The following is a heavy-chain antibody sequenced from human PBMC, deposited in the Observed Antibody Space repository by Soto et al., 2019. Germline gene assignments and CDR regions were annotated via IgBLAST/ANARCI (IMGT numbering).Heavy chain of an antibody. CDR2: MKRKTDGGTT. J-gene: IGHJ4*02. V-gene: IGHV3-15*01. Sequence: PGGSLRLSCAASGFTFSNAWMSWVRQAPGKGLEWVGRMKRKTDGGTTDYAAPVKGRFTISRDDSKNTLYLQMNSLKTEDTAVYYCTTPSEPRPFPLFTSTTVTTLEFGYWGPGPLVTVSS. CDR1: GFTFSNAW. CDR3: TTPSEPRPFPLFTSTTVTTLEFGY. D-gene: IGHD4-17*01.